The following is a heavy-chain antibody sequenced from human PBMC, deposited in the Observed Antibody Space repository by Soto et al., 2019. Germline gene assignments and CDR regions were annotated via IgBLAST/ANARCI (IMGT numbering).Heavy chain of an antibody. V-gene: IGHV4-31*03. Sequence: QVQLQEPGPGLVKPSETLSLTCTVSGGSINSGGYYWSWIRQHPGKGLDYIGYISYSGSTYYNPSLRGRTTISLDTSKNQFSLKLTSVTAADTAVYYCARGILRFGVTYLDYWAQGTLVTVSS. CDR2: ISYSGST. D-gene: IGHD3-10*01. CDR1: GGSINSGGYY. CDR3: ARGILRFGVTYLDY. J-gene: IGHJ4*02.